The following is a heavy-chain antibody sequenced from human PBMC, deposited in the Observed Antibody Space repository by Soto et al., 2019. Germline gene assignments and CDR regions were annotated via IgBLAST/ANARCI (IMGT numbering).Heavy chain of an antibody. CDR1: GGTFSSYA. V-gene: IGHV1-69*01. CDR2: IIHISGTA. CDR3: ARSQGSSTSLEVYYYYYYGMDV. D-gene: IGHD2-2*01. J-gene: IGHJ6*02. Sequence: QVQLVQSGAEVKKPGSSVKVSCKASGGTFSSYAISWVRQAPGQGLEWMGGIIHISGTANYAQKFQGRVTITADESTSTAYMEMSSLRAEETAVYYCARSQGSSTSLEVYYYYYYGMDVWGQGTTVTVSS.